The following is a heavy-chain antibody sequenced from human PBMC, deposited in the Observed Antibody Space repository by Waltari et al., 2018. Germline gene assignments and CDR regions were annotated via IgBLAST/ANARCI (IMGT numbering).Heavy chain of an antibody. CDR1: GFTFSSYS. D-gene: IGHD2-2*01. V-gene: IGHV3-21*01. Sequence: VQLVESGGGLVKPGGSLRLSCAASGFTFSSYSMNWVRQAPGKGLEWVSSISSSSSYIYYADSVKGRFTISRDNAKNSLYLQMNSLRAEDTAVYYCASVAYCSSTSCYDAFDIWGQGTMVTVSS. J-gene: IGHJ3*02. CDR3: ASVAYCSSTSCYDAFDI. CDR2: ISSSSSYI.